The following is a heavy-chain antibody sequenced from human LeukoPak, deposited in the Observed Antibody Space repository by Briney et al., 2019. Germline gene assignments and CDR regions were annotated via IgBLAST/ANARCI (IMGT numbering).Heavy chain of an antibody. CDR1: GGSISSYY. CDR3: ARGDFWSGYYGIDY. D-gene: IGHD3-3*01. J-gene: IGHJ4*02. CDR2: SYYSGST. Sequence: PSETLSLTCTVSGGSISSYYWSWIRQPPGKGLEWIGYSYYSGSTNYNPSLKSRVTISVDTSKNQFSLKLSSVTAADTAVYYCARGDFWSGYYGIDYWGQGTLVTVSS. V-gene: IGHV4-59*01.